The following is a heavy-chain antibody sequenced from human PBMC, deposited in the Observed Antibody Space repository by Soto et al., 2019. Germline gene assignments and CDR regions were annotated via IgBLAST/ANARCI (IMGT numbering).Heavy chain of an antibody. CDR2: INHSGST. CDR1: GGSFSGYY. D-gene: IGHD3-3*01. CDR3: ATPGRYDFWSGYYGRGAFDI. Sequence: QVQLQQWGAGLLKPSETLSLTCAVYGGSFSGYYWSWIRQPPGKGLEWIGEINHSGSTNYNPSHKGRVTISVDTSKNQFSLKLSSVTAADTAVYYCATPGRYDFWSGYYGRGAFDIWGQGTMVTVSS. V-gene: IGHV4-34*01. J-gene: IGHJ3*02.